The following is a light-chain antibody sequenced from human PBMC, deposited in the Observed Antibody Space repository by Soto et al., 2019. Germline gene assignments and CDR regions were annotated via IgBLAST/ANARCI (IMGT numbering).Light chain of an antibody. J-gene: IGKJ5*01. CDR3: HQYDSLPPT. CDR1: QGISSY. CDR2: DAT. V-gene: IGKV1-8*01. Sequence: AIRMTQSPSSLSASTGDRVTITCRASQGISSYLAWYQQKPGKVPKLLIFDATNLETGVPSRFSGGGSRTHFSFTISSLQPEDFATYYCHQYDSLPPTFGQGTRLEIK.